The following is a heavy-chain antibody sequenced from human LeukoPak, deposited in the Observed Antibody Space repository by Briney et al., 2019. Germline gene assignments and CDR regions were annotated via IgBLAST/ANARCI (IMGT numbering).Heavy chain of an antibody. CDR1: GGSVTSSY. J-gene: IGHJ3*02. D-gene: IGHD3-22*01. CDR3: ARGFYDTRGYSNAFDM. Sequence: SETLSLTCTVSGGSVTSSYWSWIRQSPGRELEWIGYIYHTGNTNYNPSLESRVTISVDTSKNQFSLKLTSVAAADTAVYYCARGFYDTRGYSNAFDMWGQGTTVTVSS. V-gene: IGHV4-59*02. CDR2: IYHTGNT.